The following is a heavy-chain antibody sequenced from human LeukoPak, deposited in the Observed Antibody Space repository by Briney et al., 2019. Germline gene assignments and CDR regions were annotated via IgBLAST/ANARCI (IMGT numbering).Heavy chain of an antibody. CDR3: ARRYDSGSYHLPH. Sequence: ASVKVSCKASGYTFTSYDINWVRQAAGQGLEWMGWMNPNSGNTGYAQKFQGRIAMARNTSISTAYMELSSLTSEDTAVYFCARRYDSGSYHLPHWGQGTLVTVSS. V-gene: IGHV1-8*01. CDR1: GYTFTSYD. J-gene: IGHJ4*02. CDR2: MNPNSGNT. D-gene: IGHD3-10*01.